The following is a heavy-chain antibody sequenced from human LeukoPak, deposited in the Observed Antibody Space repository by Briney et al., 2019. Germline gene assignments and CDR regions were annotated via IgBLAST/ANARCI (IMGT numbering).Heavy chain of an antibody. Sequence: GGCLRLSCAASGFIFDDYAMHWVRPAPGKGLEWVSGITWNSDSIDYADSVKGRFTISRDNAKNSLYLQMNSLRAEDMALYYCAKGGGGMLMYYYYMDVWRKGTTVTVSS. CDR3: AKGGGGMLMYYYYMDV. CDR1: GFIFDDYA. J-gene: IGHJ6*03. V-gene: IGHV3-9*03. CDR2: ITWNSDSI. D-gene: IGHD3-16*01.